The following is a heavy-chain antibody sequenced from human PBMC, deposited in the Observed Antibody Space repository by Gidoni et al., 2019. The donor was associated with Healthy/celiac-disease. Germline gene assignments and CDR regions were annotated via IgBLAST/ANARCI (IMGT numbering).Heavy chain of an antibody. Sequence: EVQLVESGGGLVKPGGSLRLSCAASGFTFSNAWMRWFRQAPGKGLEWFGRIKSKTDGGTTDYAAPVKGRFTISRDDSKNTLYLQMNSLKTEDTAVYYCTTDAEDIVVVPAAMRSFDYWGQGTLVTVSS. V-gene: IGHV3-15*01. CDR1: GFTFSNAW. CDR3: TTDAEDIVVVPAAMRSFDY. D-gene: IGHD2-2*01. CDR2: IKSKTDGGTT. J-gene: IGHJ4*02.